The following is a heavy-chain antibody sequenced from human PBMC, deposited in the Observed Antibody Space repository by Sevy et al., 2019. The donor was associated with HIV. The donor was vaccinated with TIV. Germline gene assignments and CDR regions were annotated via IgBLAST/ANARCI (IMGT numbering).Heavy chain of an antibody. Sequence: SETLSLTCTVSGGSVSSGSYYWSWIRQPPGKGLEWIGYIYYSGSTNYNPSLKSRVTISVDTSKNQFSLKLSSVTAADTAVYYCASTYHYYYYYGMDVWGQGPTVTVSS. CDR3: ASTYHYYYYYGMDV. CDR1: GGSVSSGSYY. J-gene: IGHJ6*02. CDR2: IYYSGST. V-gene: IGHV4-61*01.